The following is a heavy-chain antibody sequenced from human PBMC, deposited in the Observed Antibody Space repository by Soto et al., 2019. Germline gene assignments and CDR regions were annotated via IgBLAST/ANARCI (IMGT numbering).Heavy chain of an antibody. CDR2: IWYDGSNK. V-gene: IGHV3-33*01. CDR1: GFTFSSYG. J-gene: IGHJ4*02. Sequence: PGGSLRLSCAASGFTFSSYGMHWVRQAPGKGLEWVAVIWYDGSNKYYADSVKGRFTISRDNSKNTLYLQMNSLRAEDTAVYYCARDVRARYSSSLSYWGQGTLVTVSS. CDR3: ARDVRARYSSSLSY. D-gene: IGHD6-6*01.